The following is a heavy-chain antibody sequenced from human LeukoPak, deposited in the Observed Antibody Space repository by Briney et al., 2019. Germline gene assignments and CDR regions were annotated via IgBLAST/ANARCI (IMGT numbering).Heavy chain of an antibody. J-gene: IGHJ3*02. Sequence: SKTLSLTCTVSGGSISSHYWSWIRQPAGKGLEWIGRIYTSGSTNYNPSLKSRVTMSVDTSKNQFSLKLSSVTAADTAVYYCARDHEAGGYYGSGPSDIWGQGTMVTVS. D-gene: IGHD3-10*01. CDR2: IYTSGST. V-gene: IGHV4-4*07. CDR3: ARDHEAGGYYGSGPSDI. CDR1: GGSISSHY.